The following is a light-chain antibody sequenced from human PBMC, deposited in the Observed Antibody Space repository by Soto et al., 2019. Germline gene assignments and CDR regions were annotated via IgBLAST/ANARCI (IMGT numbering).Light chain of an antibody. CDR2: GAS. J-gene: IGKJ4*01. CDR1: QGVTTN. V-gene: IGKV3-15*01. CDR3: QQYNAAPLT. Sequence: EIVMTQSPATLSVSPGERATLSCRASQGVTTNLAWYQQKPGQAPRLLIYGASTRATGIPARFSGSGSGTEFTLTISSLQSDVFAVYNGQQYNAAPLTFGGGTKVEIK.